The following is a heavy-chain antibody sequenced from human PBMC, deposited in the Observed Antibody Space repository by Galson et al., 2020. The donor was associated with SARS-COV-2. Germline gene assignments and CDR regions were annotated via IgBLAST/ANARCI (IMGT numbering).Heavy chain of an antibody. V-gene: IGHV3-30*04. CDR2: ISYDGSNK. CDR3: ARDHSGSYYGGFDY. Sequence: HSGGSLRLSCAASGFTFSSYAMHWVRQAPGKGLEWVAVISYDGSNKYYADSVKGRFTISRDNSKNTLYLQMNSLRAEDTAVYYCARDHSGSYYGGFDYWGQGTLVTVSS. CDR1: GFTFSSYA. J-gene: IGHJ4*02. D-gene: IGHD1-26*01.